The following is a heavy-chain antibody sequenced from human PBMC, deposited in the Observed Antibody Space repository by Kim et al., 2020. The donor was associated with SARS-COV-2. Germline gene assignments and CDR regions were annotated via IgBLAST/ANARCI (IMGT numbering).Heavy chain of an antibody. V-gene: IGHV3-66*01. CDR3: AADHGDSWIRD. J-gene: IGHJ4*02. CDR1: KFTVTKNY. D-gene: IGHD6-13*01. CDR2: LSGAGDT. Sequence: GGSLRLSCAISKFTVTKNYMNWVRQAPGKGLEWVSSLSGAGDTYYADSVKGRFTISRDNSENTLYLQLNNLRAEDTAIYYCAADHGDSWIRDWGQGTLITVSS.